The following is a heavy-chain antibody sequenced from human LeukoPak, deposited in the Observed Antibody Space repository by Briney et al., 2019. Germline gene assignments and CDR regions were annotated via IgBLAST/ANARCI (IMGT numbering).Heavy chain of an antibody. CDR2: INHSGST. CDR3: ARARLHYGMDV. J-gene: IGHJ6*02. CDR1: GGSFSGYY. V-gene: IGHV4-34*01. Sequence: SETLSLTCAVYGGSFSGYYWSWIRQPPGKGLEWIGEINHSGSTNYNPSLESRVTISVDTSKNQFSLKLSSVTAADTAVYYCARARLHYGMDVWGQGTTVTVSS. D-gene: IGHD3-16*01.